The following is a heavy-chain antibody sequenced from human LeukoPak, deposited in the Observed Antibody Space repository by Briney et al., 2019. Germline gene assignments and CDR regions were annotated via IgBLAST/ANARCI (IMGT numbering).Heavy chain of an antibody. Sequence: GGSLTLSCAASGFTFDDYAMHWVRQAPGKGLEWVSLISGDGGSTYYADSVKGRFTISRDNSKNSLYLQMNSLRTEDTALYYCAKIYSSSWYNAFDIWGQGTMVTVSS. V-gene: IGHV3-43*02. J-gene: IGHJ3*02. CDR3: AKIYSSSWYNAFDI. CDR2: ISGDGGST. CDR1: GFTFDDYA. D-gene: IGHD6-13*01.